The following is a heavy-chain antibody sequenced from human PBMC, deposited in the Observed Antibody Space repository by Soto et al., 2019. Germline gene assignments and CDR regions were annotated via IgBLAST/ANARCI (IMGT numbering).Heavy chain of an antibody. D-gene: IGHD3-22*01. CDR1: GGAGSSGSYY. V-gene: IGHV4-61*01. Sequence: QVQLQESGPGLVKPSETLSLTCTVSGGAGSSGSYYWSWIRQPPGKGLEWIGYIYYSGSTNYNPSLKSRVTTSVDTSKNQFSLKLSSVTAADTAVYYCAIDGWDSSGYFAFDIWGQGTMVTVSS. J-gene: IGHJ3*02. CDR3: AIDGWDSSGYFAFDI. CDR2: IYYSGST.